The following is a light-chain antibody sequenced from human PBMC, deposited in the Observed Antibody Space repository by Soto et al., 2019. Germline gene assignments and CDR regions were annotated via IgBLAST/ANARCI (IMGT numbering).Light chain of an antibody. V-gene: IGKV1-9*01. CDR2: SAS. Sequence: IQLAQSPSCLSASLGEGVTVTWQASRGISSYLDWYQQKPGKPPKLLVYSASTLQSGVPSRFSGSGSGPDFTLTISSLQPEDSATYFCQQLNSYPQTFGQGTQLEIK. CDR1: RGISSY. J-gene: IGKJ5*01. CDR3: QQLNSYPQT.